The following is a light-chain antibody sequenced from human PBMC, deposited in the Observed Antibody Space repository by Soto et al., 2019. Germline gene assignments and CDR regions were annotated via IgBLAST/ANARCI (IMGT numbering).Light chain of an antibody. CDR1: QSVRSN. V-gene: IGKV3-15*01. Sequence: IVMTQAPATLSVSPGDRATVSCRASQSVRSNLAWYQQKTGQSPRLLIYGASTRATGIPARFSGSGSGTQFTRTISSLQSEDFAVYYCQQYNNWPPAWTFGQGTKVDIK. J-gene: IGKJ1*01. CDR2: GAS. CDR3: QQYNNWPPAWT.